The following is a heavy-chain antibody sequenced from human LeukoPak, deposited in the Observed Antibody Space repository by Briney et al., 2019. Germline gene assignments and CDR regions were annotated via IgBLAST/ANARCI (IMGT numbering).Heavy chain of an antibody. CDR2: ISYDGSNK. CDR1: GFTFSSYS. CDR3: ARDAYSGGYYGAFDI. D-gene: IGHD1-26*01. V-gene: IGHV3-30*03. Sequence: GWSLSLSCPASGFTFSSYSMNELRQPPGKGREGVAVISYDGSNKYYADSVKGRFTISRDNSKNTLYLQMNSLRAEDTAVYYCARDAYSGGYYGAFDIWGQGTMVTVSS. J-gene: IGHJ3*02.